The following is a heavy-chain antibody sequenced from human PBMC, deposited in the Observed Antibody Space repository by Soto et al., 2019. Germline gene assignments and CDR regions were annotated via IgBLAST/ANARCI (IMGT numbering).Heavy chain of an antibody. J-gene: IGHJ3*02. CDR1: GFTFSSYG. V-gene: IGHV3-30*18. CDR3: AKVQQQLVRRSAFDI. D-gene: IGHD6-13*01. CDR2: ISYDGSNK. Sequence: QVQLVESGGGVVQPGRSLRLSCAASGFTFSSYGMHWVRQAPGKGLEWVAVISYDGSNKYYADSVKGRFIISRDNSKNTLYLQMNSLRAEDTAVYYCAKVQQQLVRRSAFDIWGQGIMVTVSS.